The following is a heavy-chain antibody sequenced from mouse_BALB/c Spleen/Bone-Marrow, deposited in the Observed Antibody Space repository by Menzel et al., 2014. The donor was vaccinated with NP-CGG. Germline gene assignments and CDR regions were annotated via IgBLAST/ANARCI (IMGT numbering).Heavy chain of an antibody. CDR1: GYTFTIYW. CDR2: INPCTGYT. CDR3: ARSRTGIYFVY. D-gene: IGHD4-1*01. V-gene: IGHV1-7*01. Sequence: VQRVESGAELAKPGASVKMSCKASGYTFTIYWMHWVKQRPGKGLEWIGYINPCTGYTEYNQKFKDKATLTADKFSSTAYMQLSSLTSENSAVYYCARSRTGIYFVYWGQGTTLTVSS. J-gene: IGHJ2*01.